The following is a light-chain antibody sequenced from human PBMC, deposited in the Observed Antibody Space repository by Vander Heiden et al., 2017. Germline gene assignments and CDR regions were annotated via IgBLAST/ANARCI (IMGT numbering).Light chain of an antibody. Sequence: DIVMTQSPDSLAVSLGERATINCKSSQSVLYSSNNKNYLARYPHKPGQPPMLLIYWASTRESGVPDRFSGSGSGTDFTLTIISLQAEDVAVYYCQQDDSTPGTFGQGTKVEIK. CDR1: QSVLYSSNNKNY. CDR2: WAS. CDR3: QQDDSTPGT. J-gene: IGKJ1*01. V-gene: IGKV4-1*01.